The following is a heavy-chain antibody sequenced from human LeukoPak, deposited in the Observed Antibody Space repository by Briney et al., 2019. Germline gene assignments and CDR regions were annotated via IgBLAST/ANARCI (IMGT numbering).Heavy chain of an antibody. V-gene: IGHV4-39*01. J-gene: IGHJ4*02. CDR3: ASGWDQFDD. CDR2: IYYSGST. Sequence: SETLSLTCTVSGGSTSSSSHYWGWIRQPPGKGLEWIGCIYYSGSTYYNPSLKSRVTISVDTSKNNFSLKLSSVSAADTAVYYCASGWDQFDDWGQGTLVTVSS. CDR1: GGSTSSSSHY. D-gene: IGHD1-26*01.